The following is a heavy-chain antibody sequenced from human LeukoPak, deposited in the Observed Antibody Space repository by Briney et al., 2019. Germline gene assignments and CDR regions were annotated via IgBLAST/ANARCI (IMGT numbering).Heavy chain of an antibody. CDR2: INPNSGDT. CDR3: ATQRGSYLWGTDFDY. Sequence: ASVKVSCKASGYTFNDYYMHWVRQAPGQGLEGMGWINPNSGDTKFAREFQGRVTMTRDTSISTAYMGLSRLRSDDTAVYYCATQRGSYLWGTDFDYWGQGTLVTVSS. CDR1: GYTFNDYY. J-gene: IGHJ4*02. D-gene: IGHD3-16*01. V-gene: IGHV1-2*02.